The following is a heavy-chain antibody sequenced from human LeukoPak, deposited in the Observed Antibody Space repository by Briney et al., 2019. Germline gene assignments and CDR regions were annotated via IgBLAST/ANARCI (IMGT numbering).Heavy chain of an antibody. J-gene: IGHJ6*02. CDR2: IYSGGST. CDR1: GVTVSSNY. CDR3: ARVGIVGATNGYYYYGMDV. D-gene: IGHD1-26*01. Sequence: GGSLRLSCAASGVTVSSNYMSWVRQASGKGLEWVSVIYSGGSTYYVDSVKGRFTISRDNSKNTLYLQMNSLRAEDTAVYYCARVGIVGATNGYYYYGMDVWGQGTTVTVSS. V-gene: IGHV3-53*01.